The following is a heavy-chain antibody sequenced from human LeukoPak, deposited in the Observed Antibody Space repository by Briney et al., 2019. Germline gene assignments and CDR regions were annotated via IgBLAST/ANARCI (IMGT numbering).Heavy chain of an antibody. D-gene: IGHD5-18*01. V-gene: IGHV4-61*02. Sequence: PSETLSLTCTVSGGSISSGSYYWSWIRQPAGKGLEWIGRMYTSGRTNYNPSLKSRVTISVDTSKNQFSLKLSSVTAADTAVYYCARDYEYSYSEEGGYWGQGTLVTVSS. CDR2: MYTSGRT. CDR3: ARDYEYSYSEEGGY. J-gene: IGHJ4*02. CDR1: GGSISSGSYY.